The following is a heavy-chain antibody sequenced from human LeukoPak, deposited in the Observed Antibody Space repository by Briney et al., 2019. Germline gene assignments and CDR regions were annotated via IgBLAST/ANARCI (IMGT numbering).Heavy chain of an antibody. CDR2: IYPGDSDT. CDR1: GYSFTSYW. Sequence: GESLKISCKGSGYSFTSYWIGWVRQMPGKGLEWMGIIYPGDSDTRYSPSFQGQVTISADKSISTAYLQWSSLKASGTAMYYCARHLGTTVTTGYYYYYMDVWGKGTTVTVSS. CDR3: ARHLGTTVTTGYYYYYMDV. J-gene: IGHJ6*03. V-gene: IGHV5-51*01. D-gene: IGHD4-17*01.